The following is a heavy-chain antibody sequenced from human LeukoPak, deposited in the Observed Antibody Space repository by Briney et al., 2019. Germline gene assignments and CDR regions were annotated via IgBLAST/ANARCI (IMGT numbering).Heavy chain of an antibody. CDR2: INSGGST. Sequence: AEGSLRLSCAASGFTFSTYAMSWVRQAPGKGLEWVSAINSGGSTYYADSLKGRFTISRDNSKNTLYLQMNSLRADDTAVYYCAKDWPSEWQQLPDYDAFDIWGQGTMVTVSS. CDR3: AKDWPSEWQQLPDYDAFDI. CDR1: GFTFSTYA. D-gene: IGHD6-13*01. V-gene: IGHV3-23*01. J-gene: IGHJ3*02.